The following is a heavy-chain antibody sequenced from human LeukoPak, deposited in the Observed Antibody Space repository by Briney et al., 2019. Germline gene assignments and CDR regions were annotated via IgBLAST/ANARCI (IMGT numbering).Heavy chain of an antibody. V-gene: IGHV3-23*01. CDR2: IASNGANS. J-gene: IGHJ3*01. CDR1: GLNFRDAA. D-gene: IGHD5-24*01. CDR3: AKDIQLST. Sequence: PGGSLRLSCAASGLNFRDAAMTWVRQAPGKGLEWVTLIASNGANSYYAESVKGRFSISRDNSKNMLSLQMNSLRVEDTARYYCAKDIQLSTWGLGTVVTVSS.